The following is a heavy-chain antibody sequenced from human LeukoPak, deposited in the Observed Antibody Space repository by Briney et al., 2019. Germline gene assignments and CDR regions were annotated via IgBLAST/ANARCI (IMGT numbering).Heavy chain of an antibody. CDR1: GYTFTSYG. V-gene: IGHV1-18*01. CDR3: ARDRGIAAATGAFDY. Sequence: ASVKVSCKASGYTFTSYGISWVRQAPGQGLEWMGWISAYNGNTNYAQKLQGRVTMTTDTSTSTAYMELRSLRSDDTAVYHCARDRGIAAATGAFDYWGRGTLVTVSS. J-gene: IGHJ4*02. CDR2: ISAYNGNT. D-gene: IGHD6-13*01.